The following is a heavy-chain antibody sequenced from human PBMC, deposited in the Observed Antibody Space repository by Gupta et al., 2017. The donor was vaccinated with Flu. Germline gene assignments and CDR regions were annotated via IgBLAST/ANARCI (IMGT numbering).Heavy chain of an antibody. CDR1: TFSSYA. CDR3: AKEALDYYGGNSHTYGMDV. J-gene: IGHJ6*02. Sequence: TFSSYAMSWVRQAPGKGLEWVSAISGSGGSTYYADSVKGRFTISRDNSKNTLYLQMNSLRAEDTAVYYCAKEALDYYGGNSHTYGMDVWGQGTTVTVSS. V-gene: IGHV3-23*01. D-gene: IGHD4-17*01. CDR2: ISGSGGST.